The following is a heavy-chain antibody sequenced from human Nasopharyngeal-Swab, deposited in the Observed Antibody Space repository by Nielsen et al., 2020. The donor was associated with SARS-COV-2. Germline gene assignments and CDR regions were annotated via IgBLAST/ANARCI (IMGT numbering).Heavy chain of an antibody. J-gene: IGHJ6*03. V-gene: IGHV3-20*04. Sequence: GESLKISCAASGFPFDDYGMSWVRPAPGKGLEWVSGFNWNCGSTGYADSVKGRFTISRDNAKNSLYLQMNSLRAEDTALYYCARAYSGYNLFYYYYMDVWGKGTTVTVSS. CDR3: ARAYSGYNLFYYYYMDV. CDR1: GFPFDDYG. CDR2: FNWNCGST. D-gene: IGHD5-12*01.